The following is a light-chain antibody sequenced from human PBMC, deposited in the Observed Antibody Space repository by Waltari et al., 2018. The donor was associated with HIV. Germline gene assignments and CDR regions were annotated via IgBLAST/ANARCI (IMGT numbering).Light chain of an antibody. CDR3: QQTYLVPLT. J-gene: IGKJ3*01. CDR1: QTIVRF. CDR2: SAS. V-gene: IGKV1-39*01. Sequence: DIKMTQFPCDRSASVGDRVTITCRASQTIVRFLNWFQQKPGKAPQLLIHSASNLQSGVPARFSGGASGTDFTLTISSLQPEDFATYYCQQTYLVPLTFGPGTKVEVK.